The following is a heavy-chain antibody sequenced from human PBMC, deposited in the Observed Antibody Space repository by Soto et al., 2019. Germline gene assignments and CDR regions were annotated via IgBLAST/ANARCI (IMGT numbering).Heavy chain of an antibody. CDR3: GKDISIEVETRGAIDY. J-gene: IGHJ4*02. D-gene: IGHD3-10*01. Sequence: EVQLVESGGGLVQPGRSLRLSCEASGFTFDDYAMHWVRQAPGKGLEWVSGISWNSGSIGYANSVEGRFTISRDNAKNALYLQMNRLRAEDTGLYYCGKDISIEVETRGAIDYWGQGTLVTVSS. CDR1: GFTFDDYA. CDR2: ISWNSGSI. V-gene: IGHV3-9*01.